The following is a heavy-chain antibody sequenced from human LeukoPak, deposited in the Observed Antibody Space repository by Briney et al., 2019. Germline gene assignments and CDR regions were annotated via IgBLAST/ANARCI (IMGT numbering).Heavy chain of an antibody. V-gene: IGHV1-2*06. CDR1: GYTFTGYY. Sequence: ASVKVSCKASGYTFTGYYMHWVRQAPGQGLEWMGRINPNSGGTSYAQKFQGRVTMTRDTSISTAYMELSRLRSDDTAVYYCARVGTYCTNGVCIDYWGQGTLVTVSS. CDR2: INPNSGGT. J-gene: IGHJ4*02. CDR3: ARVGTYCTNGVCIDY. D-gene: IGHD2-8*01.